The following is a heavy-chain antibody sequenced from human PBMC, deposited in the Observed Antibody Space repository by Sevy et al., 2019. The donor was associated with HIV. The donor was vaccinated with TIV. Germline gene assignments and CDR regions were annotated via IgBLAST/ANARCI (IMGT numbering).Heavy chain of an antibody. J-gene: IGHJ6*03. CDR3: ARSDPELGRGFYYYYMDV. V-gene: IGHV4-4*07. CDR1: GGSISYYY. D-gene: IGHD7-27*01. CDR2: IYTSGST. Sequence: SETLSLTCTVSGGSISYYYWNWSRQPAGKGLEWIGRIYTSGSTNYNPALKSRVTMSVDTSKNQFSLKLTSVTAADTAVYYCARSDPELGRGFYYYYMDVWGKGTTVTVSS.